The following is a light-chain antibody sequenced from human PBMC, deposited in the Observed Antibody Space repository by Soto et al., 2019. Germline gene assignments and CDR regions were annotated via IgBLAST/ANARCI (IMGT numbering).Light chain of an antibody. V-gene: IGKV1-9*01. CDR2: AAS. Sequence: DIQLTQSPSFLSASVGDRVTITCRASQGISSYLAWYQQKPGKAPKLLIYAASTLQSGVPSRFSGSGSGTEFTLIISSLQPEDFATYYCQQLNSYVFTFGPGTKVDIK. CDR3: QQLNSYVFT. CDR1: QGISSY. J-gene: IGKJ3*01.